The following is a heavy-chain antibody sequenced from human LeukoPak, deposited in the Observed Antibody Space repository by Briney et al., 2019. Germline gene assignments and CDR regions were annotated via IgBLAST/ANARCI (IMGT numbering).Heavy chain of an antibody. J-gene: IGHJ4*02. Sequence: SVKVSCKASGGTFSSYAISWARQAPGQGLEWMGGIIPIFGTANYAQKFQGRVTITADKSTSTAYMELSRLRSDDTAVYYCARVWVVAAKYYFDYWGQGTLVTVSS. CDR2: IIPIFGTA. V-gene: IGHV1-69*06. CDR3: ARVWVVAAKYYFDY. CDR1: GGTFSSYA. D-gene: IGHD2-15*01.